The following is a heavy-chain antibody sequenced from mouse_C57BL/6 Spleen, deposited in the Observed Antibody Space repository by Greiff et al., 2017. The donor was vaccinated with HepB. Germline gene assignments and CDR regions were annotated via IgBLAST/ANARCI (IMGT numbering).Heavy chain of an antibody. V-gene: IGHV1-80*01. J-gene: IGHJ3*01. D-gene: IGHD1-1*01. CDR2: IYPGDGDT. CDR1: GYAFSSYW. Sequence: QVQLQQSGAELVKPGASVKISCKASGYAFSSYWMNWVKQRPGKGLEWIGQIYPGDGDTNYNGKFKGKATLTADKSSSTAYMQLSSLTSEDSAVYFCAIDHYYGSSQGFASWGQGTLVTVSA. CDR3: AIDHYYGSSQGFAS.